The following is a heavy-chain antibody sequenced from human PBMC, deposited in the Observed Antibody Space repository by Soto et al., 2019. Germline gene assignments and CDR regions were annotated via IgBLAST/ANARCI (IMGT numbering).Heavy chain of an antibody. D-gene: IGHD2-15*01. CDR2: ISTYSGDT. J-gene: IGHJ2*01. V-gene: IGHV1-18*01. CDR3: ARDGGRGDFDL. Sequence: QVQLVQSGAEVKKPGASVKVSCKASGYTFTSYTIGWVRQAPGQGLEWMGWISTYSGDTKYVQNLQDRVIMTTDTSTSTAYMELRSLRSDDTAMYYCARDGGRGDFDLWGRGTLVTVSS. CDR1: GYTFTSYT.